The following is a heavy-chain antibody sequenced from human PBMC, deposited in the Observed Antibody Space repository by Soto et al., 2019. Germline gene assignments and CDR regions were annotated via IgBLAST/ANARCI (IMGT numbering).Heavy chain of an antibody. CDR3: AISRYSSGFYLTFDY. CDR1: GYTFTSYG. V-gene: IGHV1-18*04. Sequence: QVQLVQSGAEVKKPGASVKVSCKASGYTFTSYGISWVRQATGQGLEWRGWISAYNGNTNYAQKLQGTVSMTTDTSTSTAYMELRSLRSYDTAVYYCAISRYSSGFYLTFDYWGQGTLVTVSS. J-gene: IGHJ4*02. D-gene: IGHD6-19*01. CDR2: ISAYNGNT.